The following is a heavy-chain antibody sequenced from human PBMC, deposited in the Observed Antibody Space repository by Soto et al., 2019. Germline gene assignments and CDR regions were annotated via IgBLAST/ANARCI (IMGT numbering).Heavy chain of an antibody. CDR3: AIYCSGGSCPQPFDY. V-gene: IGHV3-21*01. CDR2: ISSSSSYI. CDR1: GFTFSSYS. J-gene: IGHJ4*02. Sequence: GGSLRLSCAASGFTFSSYSMNWVRQAPGKGLEWVSSISSSSSYIYYADSVKGRFTISRDNAKNSLYLQMNSLRAEDTAVYYCAIYCSGGSCPQPFDYWGQGTLVTVSS. D-gene: IGHD2-15*01.